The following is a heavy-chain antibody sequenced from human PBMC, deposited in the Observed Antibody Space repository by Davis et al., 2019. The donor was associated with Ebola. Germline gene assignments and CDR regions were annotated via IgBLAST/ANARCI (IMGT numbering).Heavy chain of an antibody. Sequence: SETLSLTCTVSGGSISSYYWSWIRQPPGKGLEWIGEIYHSGSTNYNPSLKSRVTISVDKSKNQFSLKLSSVTAADTAVYYCGQRYYYYYGMDVWGQGTTVTVSS. CDR2: IYHSGST. D-gene: IGHD5-24*01. CDR1: GGSISSYY. CDR3: GQRYYYYYGMDV. V-gene: IGHV4-59*12. J-gene: IGHJ6*02.